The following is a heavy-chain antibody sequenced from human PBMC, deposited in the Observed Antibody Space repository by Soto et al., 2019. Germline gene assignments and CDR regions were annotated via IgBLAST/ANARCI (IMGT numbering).Heavy chain of an antibody. CDR2: IYYSGST. J-gene: IGHJ4*02. CDR3: ARYYGGYSDY. CDR1: GGSISSYY. Sequence: QVQLQESGPGLVKPSETLSLTCTVSGGSISSYYWSWIRQPPGKGLEWIGYIYYSGSTNYNPSLKSRVTISVDTSKNQFSLKLSSVTAADTAVYYCARYYGGYSDYLGQGTLVTVSS. V-gene: IGHV4-59*08. D-gene: IGHD3-10*01.